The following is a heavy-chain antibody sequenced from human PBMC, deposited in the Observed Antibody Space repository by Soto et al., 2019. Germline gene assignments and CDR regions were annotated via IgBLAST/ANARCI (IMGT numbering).Heavy chain of an antibody. CDR3: ARDPREVPAGGYGMDV. CDR2: SYSSGSN. D-gene: IGHD2-2*01. Sequence: QVQLQESGPGLVNPSQTLSLTCTVSGGSITSGDYYWTWIRQTPGKGLEWIGYSYSSGSNRYNPSLESRVTISVDTSKNQYSLKLSSVTAADTAVYYGARDPREVPAGGYGMDVWGQGTTVTVSS. CDR1: GGSITSGDYY. V-gene: IGHV4-30-4*01. J-gene: IGHJ6*02.